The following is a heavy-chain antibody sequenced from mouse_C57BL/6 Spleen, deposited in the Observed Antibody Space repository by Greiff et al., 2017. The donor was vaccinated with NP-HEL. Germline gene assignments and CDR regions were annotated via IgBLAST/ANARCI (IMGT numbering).Heavy chain of an antibody. J-gene: IGHJ1*03. CDR1: GFTFSSYG. V-gene: IGHV5-6*02. Sequence: EVKLMESGGDLVKPGGSLKLSCAASGFTFSSYGMSWVRQTPDKRLEWVATISSGGSYTYYPDSVKGRFTISRDNAKNTLYLQMSSLKSEDTAMYYCARRADYHWYFDVWGTGTTVTVSS. CDR2: ISSGGSYT. CDR3: ARRADYHWYFDV. D-gene: IGHD2-4*01.